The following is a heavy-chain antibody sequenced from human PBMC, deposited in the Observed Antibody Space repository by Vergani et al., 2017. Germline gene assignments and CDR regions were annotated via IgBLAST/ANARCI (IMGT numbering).Heavy chain of an antibody. CDR1: GFTFSSYW. CDR3: AKGHCSSTSCYSYYYYYGMDV. D-gene: IGHD2-2*01. Sequence: EVQLVESGGGLVQPGGSLRLSCAASGFTFSSYWMHWVRQAPGKGLVWVSRINSDGSSTSYADSVKGRFTISRDNAKNSLYLQMNSLRAEDTAVYYCAKGHCSSTSCYSYYYYYGMDVWGQGTTVTVSS. J-gene: IGHJ6*02. V-gene: IGHV3-74*01. CDR2: INSDGSST.